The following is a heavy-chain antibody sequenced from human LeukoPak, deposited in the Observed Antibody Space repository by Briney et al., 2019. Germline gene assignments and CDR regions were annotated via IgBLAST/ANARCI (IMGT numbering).Heavy chain of an antibody. CDR2: SRKKAKKYTT. V-gene: IGHV3-72*01. J-gene: IGHJ5*02. D-gene: IGHD1-20*01. CDR1: GFTFSSYS. CDR3: VRITGGQNWFDP. Sequence: GGSLRLSCAASGFTFSSYSMNWVRQAPGKGLEWVGRSRKKAKKYTTEYAASVQDRFTISRDNSKNSLYLQMNTLTTADTAVYYCVRITGGQNWFDPWGQGTLVIVSS.